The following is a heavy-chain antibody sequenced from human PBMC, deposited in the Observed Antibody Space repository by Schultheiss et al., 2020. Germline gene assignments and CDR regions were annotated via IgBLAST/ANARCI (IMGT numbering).Heavy chain of an antibody. CDR2: ISYDGSNK. CDR1: GFTFSSYA. D-gene: IGHD5-12*01. J-gene: IGHJ6*02. Sequence: LSLTCAASGFTFSSYAMHWVRQAPGKGLEWVAVISYDGSNKYYADSVKGRFTISRDNSKNTLYLQMNSLRAEDTAVYYCARAVTVVATTGMDVWGQGTTVTVSS. CDR3: ARAVTVVATTGMDV. V-gene: IGHV3-30-3*01.